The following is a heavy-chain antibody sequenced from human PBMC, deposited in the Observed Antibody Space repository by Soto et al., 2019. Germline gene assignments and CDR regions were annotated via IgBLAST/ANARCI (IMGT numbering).Heavy chain of an antibody. CDR3: ARDQSDSWDY. CDR2: ISSSSSTI. Sequence: EVQLVESGGGLVQPGGSLRLSCAASGFTFSSYSMNWVRQAPGEGLEWVSYISSSSSTIYYADSVKGRFTISRDNAKNSLYLQMNSLRAEDTAVYYCARDQSDSWDYWGQGTLVTVSS. D-gene: IGHD2-21*02. CDR1: GFTFSSYS. V-gene: IGHV3-48*01. J-gene: IGHJ4*02.